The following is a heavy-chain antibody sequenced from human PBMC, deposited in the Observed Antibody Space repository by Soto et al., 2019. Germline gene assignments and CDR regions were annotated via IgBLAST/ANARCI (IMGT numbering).Heavy chain of an antibody. D-gene: IGHD2-15*01. V-gene: IGHV1-18*01. CDR2: ISAYNGNT. J-gene: IGHJ5*01. CDR1: GYTFTSYG. CDR3: ARALRSSGGSWSSGCFDS. Sequence: GASVKVSCKASGYTFTSYGISWVRQAPGQGLEWMGWISAYNGNTNYAQKLQGRVTMTTDTSTSTAYTELRSLISDDTAVYYCARALRSSGGSWSSGCFDSWGQGTLVTVSS.